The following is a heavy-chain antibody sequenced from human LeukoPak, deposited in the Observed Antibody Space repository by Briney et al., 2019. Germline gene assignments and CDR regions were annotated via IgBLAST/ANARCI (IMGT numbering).Heavy chain of an antibody. V-gene: IGHV3-48*01. CDR1: GFAFSSHG. CDR2: VSSTSSV. CDR3: ARGPSYYDSINLDY. Sequence: QSGGSLRLSCAASGFAFSSHGMNWVRQAPGKGLEWISYVSSTSSVYYADSVKGRFTISRDNSKNTLYLQMNSLRAEDTAVYYCARGPSYYDSINLDYWGQGTLVTVSS. J-gene: IGHJ4*02. D-gene: IGHD3-22*01.